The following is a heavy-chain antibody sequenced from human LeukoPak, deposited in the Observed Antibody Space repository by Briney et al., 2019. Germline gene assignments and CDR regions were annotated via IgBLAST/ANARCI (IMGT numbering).Heavy chain of an antibody. V-gene: IGHV1-2*06. Sequence: ASVKVSCKASGYTFTGYYMHWVRQAPGQGLEWMGRINPNSGGTNYAQKFQGRVTMTRDTSISTAYMELSWLRSDDTAVYYCARDLPVGNYYDSSGYYPYWYFDLWGRGTLVTVSS. CDR1: GYTFTGYY. CDR3: ARDLPVGNYYDSSGYYPYWYFDL. CDR2: INPNSGGT. J-gene: IGHJ2*01. D-gene: IGHD3-22*01.